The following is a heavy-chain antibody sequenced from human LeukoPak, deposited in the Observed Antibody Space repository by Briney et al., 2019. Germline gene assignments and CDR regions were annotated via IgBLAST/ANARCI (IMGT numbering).Heavy chain of an antibody. Sequence: GGSLRLSCAASGFIFSTCWMSWVRQAPGKGLEWVANINLDGSETHYVDSVKGRFTISRDNAKKSLFLQMSSLRAEDTAVYYCARDNVGASPFDYWGQGTLVTVSS. D-gene: IGHD1-26*01. CDR3: ARDNVGASPFDY. CDR1: GFIFSTCW. J-gene: IGHJ4*02. V-gene: IGHV3-7*05. CDR2: INLDGSET.